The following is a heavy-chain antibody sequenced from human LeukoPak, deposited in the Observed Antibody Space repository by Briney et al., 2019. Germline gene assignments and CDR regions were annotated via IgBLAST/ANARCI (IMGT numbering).Heavy chain of an antibody. Sequence: SGGSLRLSCAASGFTSSSYSMNWVRQAPGKGLEWVSSISSSSSYIYYADSVKGRFTISRDNAKNSLYLQMNSLRAEDTAVYYCARDSPIVATTFDYWGQGTLVTVSS. CDR2: ISSSSSYI. V-gene: IGHV3-21*01. CDR1: GFTSSSYS. D-gene: IGHD5-12*01. CDR3: ARDSPIVATTFDY. J-gene: IGHJ4*02.